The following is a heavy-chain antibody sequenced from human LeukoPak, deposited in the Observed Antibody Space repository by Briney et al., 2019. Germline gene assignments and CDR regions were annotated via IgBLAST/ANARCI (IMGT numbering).Heavy chain of an antibody. CDR2: IKQDGSEK. J-gene: IGHJ4*02. Sequence: GGSLRLSCAASGFTFSSYAMSWVRQAPGKGLEWVANIKQDGSEKYYVDSVKGRFTISRDNAKNSLYLQMNSLRAEDTAVYYCARGGERFLEWLIYFDYWGQGTLVTVSS. D-gene: IGHD3-3*01. V-gene: IGHV3-7*01. CDR1: GFTFSSYA. CDR3: ARGGERFLEWLIYFDY.